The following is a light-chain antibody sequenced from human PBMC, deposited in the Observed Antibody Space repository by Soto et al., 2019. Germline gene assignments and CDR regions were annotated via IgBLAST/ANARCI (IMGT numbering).Light chain of an antibody. V-gene: IGLV1-40*01. CDR1: SSNIGAPFD. CDR3: QSYDGGLSGYV. J-gene: IGLJ1*01. Sequence: QSVLTQPPSASGTPGQSVTISCSGSSSNIGAPFDVHWYQQLPGTAPKLVIYANKNRPSGVPDRFSGSKSGTSASLAITGLQADDEADYYCQSYDGGLSGYVFGTGAKLTVL. CDR2: ANK.